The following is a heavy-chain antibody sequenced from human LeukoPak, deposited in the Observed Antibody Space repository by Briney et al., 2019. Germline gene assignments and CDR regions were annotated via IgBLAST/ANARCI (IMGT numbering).Heavy chain of an antibody. Sequence: GGSLRLSCAASGFLLSSNYMSWVRQAPGKGLEWVSVIYSGGSTYYADSVKGRFTVSRDNSKSTLYLQMNSLRAEDTAVYYCARGHYDVLTGFHYWGQGTLVTVSS. CDR1: GFLLSSNY. CDR3: ARGHYDVLTGFHY. V-gene: IGHV3-53*01. D-gene: IGHD3-9*01. J-gene: IGHJ4*02. CDR2: IYSGGST.